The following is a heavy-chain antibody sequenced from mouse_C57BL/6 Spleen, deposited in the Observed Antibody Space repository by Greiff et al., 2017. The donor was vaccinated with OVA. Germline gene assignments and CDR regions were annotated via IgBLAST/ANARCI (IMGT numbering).Heavy chain of an antibody. CDR3: TRPYYGNYDAMDY. D-gene: IGHD2-10*01. V-gene: IGHV1-5*01. CDR1: GYTFTSYW. J-gene: IGHJ4*01. Sequence: EVKLQQSGTVLARPGASVKMSFKTSGYTFTSYWMHWVKQRPGQGLEWIGAIYPGNSDTSYNQKFKGKAKLTAVTSASTAYMELSSLTNEDSAVYYCTRPYYGNYDAMDYWGQGTSVTVSS. CDR2: IYPGNSDT.